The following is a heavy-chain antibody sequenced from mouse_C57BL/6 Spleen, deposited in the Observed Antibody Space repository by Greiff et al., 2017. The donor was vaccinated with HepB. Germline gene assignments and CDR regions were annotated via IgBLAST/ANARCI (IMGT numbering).Heavy chain of an antibody. V-gene: IGHV1-59*01. CDR3: ARGGDKEFAY. Sequence: QVQLQQPGAELVRPGTSVKLSCKASGYTFTSYWMHWVKQRPGQGLEWIGVIDPSDSYTNYNQKFKGKATLTVDTSSSTAYMQLSSLTSEDSAVYYCARGGDKEFAYWGQGTLVTVSA. D-gene: IGHD3-3*01. J-gene: IGHJ3*01. CDR2: IDPSDSYT. CDR1: GYTFTSYW.